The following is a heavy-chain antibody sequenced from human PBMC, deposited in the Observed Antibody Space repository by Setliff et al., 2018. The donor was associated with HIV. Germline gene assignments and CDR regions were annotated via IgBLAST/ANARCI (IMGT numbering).Heavy chain of an antibody. CDR3: ARGSDYIWGNYRFPFDY. J-gene: IGHJ4*02. D-gene: IGHD3-16*02. CDR1: GGSISSGSYY. V-gene: IGHV4-61*10. Sequence: PSETLSLTCTVSGGSISSGSYYWSWIRQPAGKGLEWIGEINHSGSTNYNPSLKSRVTISVDTSKSQFSLKLSSVTAADTALYYCARGSDYIWGNYRFPFDYWGQGTLVTVSS. CDR2: INHSGST.